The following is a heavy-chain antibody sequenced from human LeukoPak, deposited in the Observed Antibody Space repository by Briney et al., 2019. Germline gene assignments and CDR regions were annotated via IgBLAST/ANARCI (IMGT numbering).Heavy chain of an antibody. CDR1: GFTFSSYA. J-gene: IGHJ4*02. V-gene: IGHV3-30-3*01. CDR3: ARVDWLLPENYFDY. CDR2: ISYDGSNK. Sequence: PGGSLRLSCAASGFTFSSYAMHWVRQAPGKGLEWVAVISYDGSNKYYADSVKGRFTISRDNSKNTLYLQMNSLRAEDTAVYYCARVDWLLPENYFDYWGQGTLVTVSS. D-gene: IGHD3-9*01.